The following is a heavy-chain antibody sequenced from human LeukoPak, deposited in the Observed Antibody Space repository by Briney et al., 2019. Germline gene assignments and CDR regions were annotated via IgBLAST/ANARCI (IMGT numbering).Heavy chain of an antibody. CDR2: MSYSGST. V-gene: IGHV4-39*01. D-gene: IGHD3-10*01. CDR3: ARFYTTSQYGSGYMDV. J-gene: IGHJ6*03. CDR1: GGSISSSSYY. Sequence: PSETLSLTCTVYGGSISSSSYYWGWIRQPPGKGLEWIGSMSYSGSTYYNPSLKSRVTIAVDTSKTQFSLKLSSVTAADTAVYYCARFYTTSQYGSGYMDVWGKGTTVTVSS.